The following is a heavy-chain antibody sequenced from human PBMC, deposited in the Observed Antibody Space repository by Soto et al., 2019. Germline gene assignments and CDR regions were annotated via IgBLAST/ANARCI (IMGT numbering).Heavy chain of an antibody. J-gene: IGHJ4*02. Sequence: QVQLVQSGAEVKKPGASVKVSCKASEYFTSYAMNWVRQAPGQRLEWMGWINGGNGDTKYSQKFQGRLTFTRETSASTAYMELSSLGSADTAVYYCARCGKAGITVVGPLDYWGQGTLVTVSS. CDR2: INGGNGDT. D-gene: IGHD6-19*01. CDR3: ARCGKAGITVVGPLDY. V-gene: IGHV1-3*01. CDR1: EYFTSYA.